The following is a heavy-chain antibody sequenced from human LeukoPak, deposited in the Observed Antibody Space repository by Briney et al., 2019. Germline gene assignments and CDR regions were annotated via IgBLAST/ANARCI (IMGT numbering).Heavy chain of an antibody. CDR1: GGSISSYY. CDR3: ARERTDYGSGSYYTDY. V-gene: IGHV4-59*01. Sequence: SETLSLTCTVSGGSISSYYWSWIRQPPGKGLEWIGYIYYSGSTNYNPSLKSRVTISVDTSKNQFSLKLSSVTAADTAVYYCARERTDYGSGSYYTDYWGKGTLVTVSS. CDR2: IYYSGST. D-gene: IGHD3-10*01. J-gene: IGHJ4*02.